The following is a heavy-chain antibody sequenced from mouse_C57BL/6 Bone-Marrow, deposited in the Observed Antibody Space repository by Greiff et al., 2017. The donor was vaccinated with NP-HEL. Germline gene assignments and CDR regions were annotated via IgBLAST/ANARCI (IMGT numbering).Heavy chain of an antibody. Sequence: QVQLKESGAELVKPGASVKMSCKASGYTFTTYPIEWMKQNHGKSLEWIGNFHPYNDDTKYNEKFKGKATLTVEKSSSTVYLELSRLTSDDSAVYYCARNDGYYKFSFAYWGQGTLVTVSA. V-gene: IGHV1-47*01. CDR2: FHPYNDDT. CDR1: GYTFTTYP. D-gene: IGHD2-3*01. J-gene: IGHJ3*01. CDR3: ARNDGYYKFSFAY.